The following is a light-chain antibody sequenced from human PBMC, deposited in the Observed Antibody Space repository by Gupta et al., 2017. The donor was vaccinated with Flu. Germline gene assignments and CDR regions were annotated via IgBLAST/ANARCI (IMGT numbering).Light chain of an antibody. V-gene: IGKV1-5*03. Sequence: DIQMTQSPSTLSASVGDRVTITCRASQSISNLLAWYQQKPGKAPNILIYKASSLQNGVPSRFSGSGYGTEFTLTINSRQPDDFATYYCQQYDNYSPLTFGGGTKVEIK. CDR2: KAS. CDR1: QSISNL. J-gene: IGKJ4*01. CDR3: QQYDNYSPLT.